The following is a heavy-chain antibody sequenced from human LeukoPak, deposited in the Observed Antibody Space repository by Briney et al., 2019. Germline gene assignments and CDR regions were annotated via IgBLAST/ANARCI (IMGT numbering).Heavy chain of an antibody. CDR2: IYHSGGT. Sequence: SQTLSLTCSVSGGSIYGSGWHWSWFRQAPGKGLEWIGYIYHSGGTYISPPLTSRVSISVDRFNNQFFLYLNYATDADTAVYYCARGPIGGVVLGTALGYFDLWGQGTLVTVSS. J-gene: IGHJ5*02. V-gene: IGHV4-30-2*01. CDR3: ARGPIGGVVLGTALGYFDL. CDR1: GGSIYGSGWH. D-gene: IGHD2-21*02.